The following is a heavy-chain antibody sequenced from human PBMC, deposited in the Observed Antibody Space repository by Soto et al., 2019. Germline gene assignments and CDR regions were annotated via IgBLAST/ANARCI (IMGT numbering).Heavy chain of an antibody. Sequence: QVQLVQSGAELRKPGSSVTVSCKASGGTFTTYAISWVRQAPGQGLEWMGGIIPTFETAHYAQKFQGRVTITADESTSTAYMVLSSLTSEDSAVYYCERGWPLDEWGQGALVTVSS. CDR2: IIPTFETA. CDR3: ERGWPLDE. CDR1: GGTFTTYA. V-gene: IGHV1-69*12. J-gene: IGHJ4*02.